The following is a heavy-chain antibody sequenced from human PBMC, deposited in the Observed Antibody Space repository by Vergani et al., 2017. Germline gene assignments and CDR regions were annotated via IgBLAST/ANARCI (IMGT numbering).Heavy chain of an antibody. CDR2: VSGSSATP. CDR1: GFSFPGYA. J-gene: IGHJ4*03. V-gene: IGHV3-23*01. D-gene: IGHD5-12*01. CDR3: TKGSRGYTGYFFDY. Sequence: EVQLLESGGGLVQPGGSLRLSCEASGFSFPGYAMNWVRQAPGKGLEWVSSVSGSSATPYYADSVKGRFIISRDNSKNTLHLQMNSLRADDTAVYYCTKGSRGYTGYFFDYWGPGTTVTVSS.